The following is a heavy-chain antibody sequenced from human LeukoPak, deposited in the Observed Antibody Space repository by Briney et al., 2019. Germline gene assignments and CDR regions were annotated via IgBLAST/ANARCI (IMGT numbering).Heavy chain of an antibody. J-gene: IGHJ4*02. V-gene: IGHV3-48*01. Sequence: GGSLRLSCAASGFTFSSYSMNWVRQAPGKGLEWVSYISSSSSTIYYADSVKGRFTISRDNSKNTLYLQMNSLRAEDTAIYYCAKGVSSLTFSFDYWGQGTLVTVSS. CDR2: ISSSSSTI. D-gene: IGHD6-13*01. CDR3: AKGVSSLTFSFDY. CDR1: GFTFSSYS.